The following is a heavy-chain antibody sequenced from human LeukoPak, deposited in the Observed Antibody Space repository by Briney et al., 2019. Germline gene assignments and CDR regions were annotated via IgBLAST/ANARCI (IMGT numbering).Heavy chain of an antibody. V-gene: IGHV3-53*01. J-gene: IGHJ3*01. CDR2: IYSGGST. CDR3: TKSGPPDPY. CDR1: GLTVSSND. Sequence: GGSLRLSCAASGLTVSSNDMSWVRQALGKGLEWVSVIYSGGSTFYADSVKGRFTISRDNSKNTLYLQMYSLRAEDTAMYYCTKSGPPDPYWGQGTMVTVSS. D-gene: IGHD1-14*01.